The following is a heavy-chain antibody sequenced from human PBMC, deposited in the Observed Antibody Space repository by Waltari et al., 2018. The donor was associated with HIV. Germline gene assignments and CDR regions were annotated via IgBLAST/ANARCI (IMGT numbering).Heavy chain of an antibody. CDR2: IYYSGST. CDR1: GGSISSSRYY. CDR3: ARFHYYGSGSYYYYFDY. D-gene: IGHD3-10*01. J-gene: IGHJ4*02. V-gene: IGHV4-39*01. Sequence: QLQLQESGPGLVKPSETLSLTCTVSGGSISSSRYYWGWIRQPPGQGLEWIGNIYYSGSTYYNPSLKSRVTISVDTSKNQFSLKLSSVTAADTAVYYCARFHYYGSGSYYYYFDYWGQGTLVTVSS.